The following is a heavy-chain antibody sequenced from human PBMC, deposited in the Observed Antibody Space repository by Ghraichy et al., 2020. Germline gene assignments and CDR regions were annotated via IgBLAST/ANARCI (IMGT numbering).Heavy chain of an antibody. CDR3: AKEDVVSATPDF. J-gene: IGHJ4*02. CDR1: GFIFSAYA. V-gene: IGHV3-23*01. Sequence: GSLNISCEASGFIFSAYAMTWVRQAPGRGLEWVSGIAGSGGNTYYADSVKGRFTISRDNSKNTLYLQMNSLRAEDAAVYYCAKEDVVSATPDFWGQGTLVTVSS. D-gene: IGHD2-15*01. CDR2: IAGSGGNT.